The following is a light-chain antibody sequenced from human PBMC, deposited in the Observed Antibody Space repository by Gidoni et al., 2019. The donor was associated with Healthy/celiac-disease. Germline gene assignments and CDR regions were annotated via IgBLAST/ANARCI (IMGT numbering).Light chain of an antibody. CDR3: QQYGSSPYT. CDR2: GAS. J-gene: IGKJ2*01. CDR1: QSVSSSY. V-gene: IGKV3-20*01. Sequence: EIVLPQSPGTLSLSPGERATLSCRASQSVSSSYLAWYQQKPGQAPRLLIYGASSRATGPPDRFSGSGSGTDFTLTISRLEPEDFAVYYCQQYGSSPYTFGQGTKLEIK.